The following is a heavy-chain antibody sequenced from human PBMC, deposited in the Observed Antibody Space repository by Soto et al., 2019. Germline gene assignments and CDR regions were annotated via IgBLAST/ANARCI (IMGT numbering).Heavy chain of an antibody. CDR3: ARGHFWSGPGAEYFQH. CDR1: GGTFSSYA. CDR2: IIPIFGTA. Sequence: SVKVSCKASGGTFSSYAISWVRQAPGQGLEWMGGIIPIFGTANYAQKFQGRVTITADESTSTAYMELSSLRSEDTAVYYCARGHFWSGPGAEYFQHWGQGTLVTVSS. D-gene: IGHD3-3*02. V-gene: IGHV1-69*13. J-gene: IGHJ1*01.